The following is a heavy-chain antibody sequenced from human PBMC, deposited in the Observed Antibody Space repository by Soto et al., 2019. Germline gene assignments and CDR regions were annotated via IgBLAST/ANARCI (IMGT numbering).Heavy chain of an antibody. J-gene: IGHJ5*02. CDR2: IYSGGST. Sequence: EVQLVESGGGLIQPGGSLRLSCAASGFTVSSNYMSWVRQAPGKGLEWVSVIYSGGSTYYADSVKGRFTISRDNSKITLYLQINSLRAEDTAVYYCARAGYSKGNWFDPWGQGTLVTVSS. CDR1: GFTVSSNY. CDR3: ARAGYSKGNWFDP. V-gene: IGHV3-53*01. D-gene: IGHD5-12*01.